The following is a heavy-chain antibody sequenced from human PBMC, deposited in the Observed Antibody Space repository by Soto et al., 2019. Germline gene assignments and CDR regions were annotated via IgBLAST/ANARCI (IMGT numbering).Heavy chain of an antibody. CDR2: IIPIFGTA. CDR1: GGTFSSYA. D-gene: IGHD5-12*01. J-gene: IGHJ4*02. Sequence: QVQLVQSGAEVKKPGSSVKVSCKASGGTFSSYAISWVRQAPGQGLEWMGGIIPIFGTANYAQKFQGRVTITADESXSXVYMELRSLRSEDTAVYYCARVGRGNGYNFAGILDYWGQGTLVTVSS. CDR3: ARVGRGNGYNFAGILDY. V-gene: IGHV1-69*12.